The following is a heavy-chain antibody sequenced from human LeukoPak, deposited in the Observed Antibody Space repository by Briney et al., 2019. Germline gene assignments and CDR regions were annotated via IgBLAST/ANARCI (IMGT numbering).Heavy chain of an antibody. D-gene: IGHD4-17*01. J-gene: IGHJ5*02. CDR3: ATCRDEFGDYGFTS. V-gene: IGHV1-2*02. CDR1: GYTFTGYY. Sequence: ASVKVSCKASGYTFTGYYMHWVRQAPGQGLEWMGWINPNSGGTNYAQKFQGRVTMTRDTSISTAYMELSRLRSDDTAVYYCATCRDEFGDYGFTSWGQGTLVTVSS. CDR2: INPNSGGT.